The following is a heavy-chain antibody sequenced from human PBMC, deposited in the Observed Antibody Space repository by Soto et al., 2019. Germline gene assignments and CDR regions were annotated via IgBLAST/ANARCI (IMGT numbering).Heavy chain of an antibody. J-gene: IGHJ3*02. CDR1: GYSFTSYW. V-gene: IGHV5-51*01. CDR3: ASPYYDFWSGYLAAFDI. D-gene: IGHD3-3*01. CDR2: IYPGDSDT. Sequence: PGESLKISCKGSGYSFTSYWIGWVRQMPGKGLEWMGIIYPGDSDTRYSPSFQGQVTISADKSISTAYLQWSSLKASDTAMYYCASPYYDFWSGYLAAFDIWGQGTMVTVSS.